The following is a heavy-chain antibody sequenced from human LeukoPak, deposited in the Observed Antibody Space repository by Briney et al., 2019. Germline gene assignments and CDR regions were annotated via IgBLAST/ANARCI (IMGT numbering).Heavy chain of an antibody. Sequence: ASVKVSCKASGYTFTNYHFTWVRQAPGQGLEWVGWISIYNGNTKYAQKLQGRVTMTTDTSTSTAYMELRGLRSDDTAMYYCAREGYGDYKINWGQGTLVTVSS. CDR1: GYTFTNYH. V-gene: IGHV1-18*01. CDR3: AREGYGDYKIN. D-gene: IGHD4-17*01. CDR2: ISIYNGNT. J-gene: IGHJ4*02.